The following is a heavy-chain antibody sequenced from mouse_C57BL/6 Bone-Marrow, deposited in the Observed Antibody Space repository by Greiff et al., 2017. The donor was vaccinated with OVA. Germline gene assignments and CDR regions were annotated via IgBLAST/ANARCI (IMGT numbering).Heavy chain of an antibody. CDR1: GYTFTNYW. J-gene: IGHJ4*01. CDR3: ARMVVATPYAMDY. V-gene: IGHV1-63*01. CDR2: IYPGGGYT. Sequence: VQLQQSGAELVRPGTSVKMSCKASGYTFTNYWIGWAKQRPGHGLEWIGDIYPGGGYTNYNEKFKGKATLTADKSSSTAYMQFSSLTSEDSAIXYCARMVVATPYAMDYWGQGTSVTVSS. D-gene: IGHD1-1*01.